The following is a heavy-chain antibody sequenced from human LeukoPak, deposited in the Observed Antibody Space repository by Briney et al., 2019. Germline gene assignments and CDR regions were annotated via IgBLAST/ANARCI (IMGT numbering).Heavy chain of an antibody. CDR3: ARGGTPRVRVAINWFDP. V-gene: IGHV3-11*05. CDR2: ISSSSSYT. D-gene: IGHD2-15*01. Sequence: GGSLRLSCAASGFTFSDYYMSWIRQAPGKGLEWVSYISSSSSYTNYADSVKGRFTISRDNAKNPLYLQMNTLRVEDTAVYYCARGGTPRVRVAINWFDPWGQGTLVTVSS. J-gene: IGHJ5*02. CDR1: GFTFSDYY.